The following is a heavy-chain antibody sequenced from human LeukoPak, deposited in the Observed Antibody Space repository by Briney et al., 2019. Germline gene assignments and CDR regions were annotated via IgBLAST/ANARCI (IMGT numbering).Heavy chain of an antibody. Sequence: SVKVSCKASGGTFSSYAISWVRQAPGQGLEWMGGIIPIFGTANYAQKFQGRVTITADKSTSTAYMELSSLRSEDTAVYYCARVRSPVRSITGTTPFDYWGQGTLVTVSS. J-gene: IGHJ4*02. CDR3: ARVRSPVRSITGTTPFDY. D-gene: IGHD1-7*01. V-gene: IGHV1-69*06. CDR2: IIPIFGTA. CDR1: GGTFSSYA.